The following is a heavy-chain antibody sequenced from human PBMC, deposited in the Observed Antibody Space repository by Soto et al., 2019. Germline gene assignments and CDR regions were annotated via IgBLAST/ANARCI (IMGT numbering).Heavy chain of an antibody. CDR1: GFTFSNYA. D-gene: IGHD6-19*01. CDR3: AKDIDSSGWYNDY. CDR2: ISGYGGIT. J-gene: IGHJ4*02. Sequence: SLRLSCAASGFTFSNYAMTWVRQGPEKGLEWVSGISGYGGITYYAASVKGRFSISRDNSKNTLYLQMNSLRAEDTAVYFCAKDIDSSGWYNDYWGQGTLVTVSS. V-gene: IGHV3-23*01.